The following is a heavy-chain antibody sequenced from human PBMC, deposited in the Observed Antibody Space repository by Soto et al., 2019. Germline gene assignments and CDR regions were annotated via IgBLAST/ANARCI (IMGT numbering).Heavy chain of an antibody. CDR3: ARAGGNFDP. CDR1: GGSISGHY. V-gene: IGHV4-59*11. CDR2: IFYSGGT. J-gene: IGHJ5*02. Sequence: QVQLQESGPGLVKPSETLSLTCTVSGGSISGHYWGWIRQPPGKAPEWIGQIFYSGGTNYNPSLEGRVTMSVDRSKSQFSLKLSSMTAADTAVYYCARAGGNFDPWGQGTLVTVSS.